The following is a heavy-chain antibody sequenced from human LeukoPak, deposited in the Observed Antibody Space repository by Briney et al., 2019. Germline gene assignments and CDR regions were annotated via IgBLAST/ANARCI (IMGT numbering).Heavy chain of an antibody. D-gene: IGHD3-10*01. Sequence: GGSLRLSCAASGFTFSSYGMHWVRQAPGKGLEWVAVISYDGSNKYYADSVKGRFTISRDNAKNSLYLQMNSLRAEDTAVYYCASAILYYPGHAFDIWGQGTMVTVSS. J-gene: IGHJ3*02. CDR3: ASAILYYPGHAFDI. CDR2: ISYDGSNK. V-gene: IGHV3-30*03. CDR1: GFTFSSYG.